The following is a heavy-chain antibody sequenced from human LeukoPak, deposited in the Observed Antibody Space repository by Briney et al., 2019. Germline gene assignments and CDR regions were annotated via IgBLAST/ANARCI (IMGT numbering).Heavy chain of an antibody. CDR3: ARGRNSQMIFGVVIAQKYYYYMDV. J-gene: IGHJ6*03. D-gene: IGHD3-3*01. Sequence: ASAKVACKASGYTFTSYDINWVRQATGQGLEWMGWMNPNSGNPGYAQKFQGRVTITRNTSISTAYMELSSLRSEDTAVYYRARGRNSQMIFGVVIAQKYYYYMDVWGKGTTVTVSS. CDR2: MNPNSGNP. CDR1: GYTFTSYD. V-gene: IGHV1-8*03.